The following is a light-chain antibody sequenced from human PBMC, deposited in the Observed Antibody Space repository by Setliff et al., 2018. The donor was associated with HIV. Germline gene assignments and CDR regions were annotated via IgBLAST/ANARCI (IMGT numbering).Light chain of an antibody. CDR2: EVS. Sequence: QSVLTQPASVSGSPGQSITISCIGISSDIGLFKYVSWYQLHSGKAPKLMIYEVSNRPSGVSNRFSGSTSGNTASLTISGLQAEDEADYFCCSFTTSDTWVFGGGTKVTVL. V-gene: IGLV2-14*01. CDR3: CSFTTSDTWV. J-gene: IGLJ3*02. CDR1: SSDIGLFKY.